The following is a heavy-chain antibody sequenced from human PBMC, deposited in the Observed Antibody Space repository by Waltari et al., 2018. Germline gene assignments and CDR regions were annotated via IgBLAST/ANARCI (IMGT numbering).Heavy chain of an antibody. D-gene: IGHD2-8*01. V-gene: IGHV1-8*02. J-gene: IGHJ5*02. CDR1: GYTFINYD. CDR3: ARGRDLYANFDYNWFDP. Sequence: QVQLVQSGAEVLKPGASVKISCQASGYTFINYDINWLRQAAGQGLEWMGWMNPNSGATAYAQKFQDRITMTRDTSITTAYMELSNLRSDDTAVFYCARGRDLYANFDYNWFDPWGQGTLVTVSS. CDR2: MNPNSGAT.